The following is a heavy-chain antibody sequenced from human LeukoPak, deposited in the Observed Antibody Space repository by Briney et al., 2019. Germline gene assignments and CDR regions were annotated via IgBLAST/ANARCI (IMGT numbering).Heavy chain of an antibody. V-gene: IGHV3-66*02. J-gene: IGHJ4*02. Sequence: GGSLRLSCAASGFTVSSNYMSWARQAPGKGLEWVSVIYSGGSTYYADSVKGRFTISRDNSKNTLYLQMNSLRAEDTAVYYCARSRLSSGWYRFYYFDYWGQGTLVTVSS. D-gene: IGHD6-19*01. CDR3: ARSRLSSGWYRFYYFDY. CDR2: IYSGGST. CDR1: GFTVSSNY.